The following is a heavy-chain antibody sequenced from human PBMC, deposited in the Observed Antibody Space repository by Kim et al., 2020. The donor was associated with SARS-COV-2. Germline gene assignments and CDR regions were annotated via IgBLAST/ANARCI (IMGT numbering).Heavy chain of an antibody. J-gene: IGHJ5*02. D-gene: IGHD3-22*01. V-gene: IGHV3-23*01. CDR3: AKEYPRTYYYDSSGALFDP. Sequence: GRFTISRDNSKNPLYLQMNSLRAEDTAVYYCAKEYPRTYYYDSSGALFDPWGQGTLVTVSS.